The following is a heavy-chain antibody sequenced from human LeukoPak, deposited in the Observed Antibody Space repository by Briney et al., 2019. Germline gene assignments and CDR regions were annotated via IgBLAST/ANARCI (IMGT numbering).Heavy chain of an antibody. CDR3: ASWSADYYYYGMDV. V-gene: IGHV4-61*08. D-gene: IGHD3-3*01. CDR1: GGSISSGGYY. J-gene: IGHJ6*02. CDR2: IYYSGST. Sequence: SETLSLTCTVSGGSISSGGYYWSWIRQPPGKGLEWIGYIYYSGSTNYNPSLKSRVTISGDTSKNQFSLKLSSVTAADTAVYYCASWSADYYYYGMDVWGQGTTVTVSS.